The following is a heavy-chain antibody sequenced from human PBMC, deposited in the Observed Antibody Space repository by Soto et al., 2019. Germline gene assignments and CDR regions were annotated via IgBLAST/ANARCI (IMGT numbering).Heavy chain of an antibody. J-gene: IGHJ5*02. V-gene: IGHV1-18*01. CDR3: ARDDQQLVRGDWFDP. CDR1: GYTFTSYG. CDR2: ISAYNGNT. D-gene: IGHD6-13*01. Sequence: ASVKVSCKASGYTFTSYGISWVRQAPGQGLEWMGWISAYNGNTNYAQKLQGRVTMTTDTSTSTAYMELRSLRSDDTAVYHCARDDQQLVRGDWFDPWGQGTLVTVSS.